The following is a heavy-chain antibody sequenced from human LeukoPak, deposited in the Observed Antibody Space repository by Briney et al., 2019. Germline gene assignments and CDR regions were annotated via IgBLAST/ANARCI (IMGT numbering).Heavy chain of an antibody. V-gene: IGHV1-69*13. Sequence: GASVKVSCKASGGTFSSYAISWVRQAPGQGLEWMGGIIPIFDTANFAQRFQGRVTITADESTSTAYMELSSLRSEDTAVYYCASRDGYNHFDYWGQGTLVTVSS. CDR3: ASRDGYNHFDY. J-gene: IGHJ4*02. CDR1: GGTFSSYA. D-gene: IGHD5-24*01. CDR2: IIPIFDTA.